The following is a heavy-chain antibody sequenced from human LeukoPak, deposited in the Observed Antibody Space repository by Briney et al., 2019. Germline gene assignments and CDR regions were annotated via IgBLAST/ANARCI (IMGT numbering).Heavy chain of an antibody. J-gene: IGHJ4*02. Sequence: GASVKVSCKASGYTFTGYGIGWVRQAPGQGLEWMGWISAYNGNTNYAQKLQGRVTMTTDTSTSTAYMELRSLRSDDTAVYYCARSPPMIVVVPFDYWGQGTLVTVSS. D-gene: IGHD3-22*01. V-gene: IGHV1-18*01. CDR3: ARSPPMIVVVPFDY. CDR1: GYTFTGYG. CDR2: ISAYNGNT.